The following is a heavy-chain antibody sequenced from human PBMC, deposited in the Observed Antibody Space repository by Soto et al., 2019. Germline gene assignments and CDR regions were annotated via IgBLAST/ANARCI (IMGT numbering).Heavy chain of an antibody. CDR1: GYTFTSYD. CDR3: ARDPFYSSGWYGPPLPVY. CDR2: MNPNSGNT. D-gene: IGHD6-19*01. Sequence: ASVKVSCKASGYTFTSYDINWVRQATGQGLEWMGWMNPNSGNTGYAQKFQGRVTITRDTSASTAYMELSSLRSEDTAVYYCARDPFYSSGWYGPPLPVYWGQGTLVTVSS. V-gene: IGHV1-8*01. J-gene: IGHJ4*02.